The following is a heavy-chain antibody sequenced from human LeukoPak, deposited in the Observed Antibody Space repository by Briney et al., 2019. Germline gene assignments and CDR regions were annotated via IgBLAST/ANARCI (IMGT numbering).Heavy chain of an antibody. D-gene: IGHD3-10*01. V-gene: IGHV3-23*01. J-gene: IGHJ4*02. CDR1: GFTFSSYA. CDR3: AKCFGLWFGELFSFDY. Sequence: GGSLRLSCAASGFTFSSYAMSWVRQAPGKGLEWVSAISGSGGSTYYADSVKSRFTISRDNSKNTLYLQMNSLRAEDTAVYYCAKCFGLWFGELFSFDYWGQGTLVTVSS. CDR2: ISGSGGST.